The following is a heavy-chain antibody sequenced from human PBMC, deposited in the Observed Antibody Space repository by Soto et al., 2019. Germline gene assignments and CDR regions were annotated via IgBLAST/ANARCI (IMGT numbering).Heavy chain of an antibody. J-gene: IGHJ4*02. V-gene: IGHV1-2*02. CDR3: ARRSVDVPE. CDR2: IDPKSGGT. CDR1: GPTFIAYY. D-gene: IGHD3-9*01. Sequence: QLVQSGAEVKKPGASVKVSCKTSGPTFIAYYIHWVRQAPGQGLEWMGWIDPKSGGTTYEQKFLGRVTMTRDTSINIAYMELNTRTSDDTALYYCARRSVDVPEWGQGTLITVSS.